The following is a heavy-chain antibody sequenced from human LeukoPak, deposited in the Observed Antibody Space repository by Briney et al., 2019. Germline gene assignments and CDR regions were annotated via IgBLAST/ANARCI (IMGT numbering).Heavy chain of an antibody. Sequence: SETLSLTCTVSGYSISSGYYWGWIRQPPGKGLEWIGSIYHSGSTYYNPSLKSRVTISVDTSKNQFSLKLSSVTAADTAVYYCARGGAVVTAFAVEYYFDYWGQGTLVTVSS. V-gene: IGHV4-38-2*02. CDR2: IYHSGST. D-gene: IGHD2-21*02. CDR3: ARGGAVVTAFAVEYYFDY. J-gene: IGHJ4*02. CDR1: GYSISSGYY.